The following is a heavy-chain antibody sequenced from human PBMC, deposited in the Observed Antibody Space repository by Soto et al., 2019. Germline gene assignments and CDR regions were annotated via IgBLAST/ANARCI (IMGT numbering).Heavy chain of an antibody. V-gene: IGHV4-31*03. CDR2: IYYSGST. D-gene: IGHD3-22*01. J-gene: IGHJ4*02. CDR1: GGSISSGGYY. CDR3: ARGAYYYDSSGSYYFDY. Sequence: SETLSLTCTVSGGSISSGGYYWSWIRQHPGKGLEWIGYIYYSGSTYYNPSLRSRVTISVDTSKNQFSLKLSSVTAADTAVYYCARGAYYYDSSGSYYFDYWGQGTLVTVS.